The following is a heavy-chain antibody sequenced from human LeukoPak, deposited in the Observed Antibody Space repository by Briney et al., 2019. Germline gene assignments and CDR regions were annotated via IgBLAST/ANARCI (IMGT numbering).Heavy chain of an antibody. CDR1: GFTFSSYA. CDR2: ISGSGGST. V-gene: IGHV3-23*01. J-gene: IGHJ3*02. D-gene: IGHD3-10*01. Sequence: PPGGSLRLSCAASGFTFSSYAMSRVRQAPGKGLEWVSAISGSGGSTYYADSVKGRFTISRDNSKNTLYLQMNSLRAEDTAVYYCAKDRLLLWFGEANDAFDIWGQGTMVTVSS. CDR3: AKDRLLLWFGEANDAFDI.